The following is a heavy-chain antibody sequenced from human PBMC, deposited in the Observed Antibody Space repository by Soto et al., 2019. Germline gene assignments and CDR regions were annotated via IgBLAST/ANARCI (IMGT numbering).Heavy chain of an antibody. CDR2: INPSGGST. V-gene: IGHV1-46*01. Sequence: GASVKVSCKASGYTFTSYSMHWVRQAPGQGLEWMGIINPSGGSTSYAQKFQGRVTMTRDTSTSTVYMELNSLRSEDTAVYYCARDRIVRVMVRGVVSVYYYGMDVWAKGPRSPSP. CDR1: GYTFTSYS. D-gene: IGHD3-10*01. J-gene: IGHJ6*02. CDR3: ARDRIVRVMVRGVVSVYYYGMDV.